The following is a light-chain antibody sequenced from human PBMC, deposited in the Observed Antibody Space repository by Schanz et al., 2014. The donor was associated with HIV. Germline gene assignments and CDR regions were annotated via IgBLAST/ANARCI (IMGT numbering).Light chain of an antibody. CDR3: AAWDDSLSGLYV. CDR1: SSDVGGYNY. J-gene: IGLJ1*01. CDR2: DVS. V-gene: IGLV2-14*03. Sequence: QSALTQPASVSGSPGQSITISCTGTSSDVGGYNYVSWYQQHPGKAPKLMIYDVSNRPSGVSWRFSASKSGNTASLTISGLQAEDEADYYCAAWDDSLSGLYVFGTGTKLTVL.